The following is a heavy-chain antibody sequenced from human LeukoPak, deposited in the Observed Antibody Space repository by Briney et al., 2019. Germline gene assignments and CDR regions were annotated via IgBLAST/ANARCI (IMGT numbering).Heavy chain of an antibody. D-gene: IGHD3-10*01. Sequence: GGSLRLSCAASGFTVSNNYMMWVRQAPGKGLEWVSYISSSGSTIYYADSVKGRFTISRDNAKNSLYLQMNSLRAEDTAVYYCARGPSYGSRSDFFDYLGQGTLVTVSS. CDR2: ISSSGSTI. CDR3: ARGPSYGSRSDFFDY. J-gene: IGHJ4*02. CDR1: GFTVSNNY. V-gene: IGHV3-11*04.